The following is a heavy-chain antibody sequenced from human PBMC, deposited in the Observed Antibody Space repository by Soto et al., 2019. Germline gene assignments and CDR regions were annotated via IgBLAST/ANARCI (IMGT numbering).Heavy chain of an antibody. Sequence: GGSLRLSCAASGFIFTDYAMTWVRQAPGKGLEWVSGLSGSGGGTYYADSVKGRFTVSRDNSRNTLYLQMNSLRAEDTAVYYCAKDFLQDGGKDYYYGMDVGGQGTRFTVSS. D-gene: IGHD3-16*01. CDR3: AKDFLQDGGKDYYYGMDV. CDR2: LSGSGGGT. J-gene: IGHJ6*02. CDR1: GFIFTDYA. V-gene: IGHV3-23*01.